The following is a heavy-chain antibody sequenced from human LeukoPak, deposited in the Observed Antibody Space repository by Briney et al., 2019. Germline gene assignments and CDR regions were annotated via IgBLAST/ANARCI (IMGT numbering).Heavy chain of an antibody. CDR3: TRDSSSAAFDY. Sequence: GGSLRLSCAASGFTFSTYSLNWVRQAPGKGLEWVSSISSSSSYIYYADSVKGRFTISRDNAKNSLYLQMNSLRAEDTADYYCTRDSSSAAFDYWGQGTLVTVSS. D-gene: IGHD2-15*01. V-gene: IGHV3-21*01. CDR2: ISSSSSYI. J-gene: IGHJ4*02. CDR1: GFTFSTYS.